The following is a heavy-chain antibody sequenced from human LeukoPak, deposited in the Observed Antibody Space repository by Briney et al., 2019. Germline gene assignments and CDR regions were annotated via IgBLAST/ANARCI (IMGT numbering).Heavy chain of an antibody. CDR3: AKPLYSSGYFGY. V-gene: IGHV3-53*05. Sequence: GGSLRLSCAASGFTVSSNYMSWVRQAPGKGLEWVSVIYSGGSTYYADSVKGRFTTSRDNSKNTLYLQMNSLRAEDTAVYYCAKPLYSSGYFGYWGQGTLVTASS. J-gene: IGHJ4*02. CDR1: GFTVSSNY. D-gene: IGHD6-19*01. CDR2: IYSGGST.